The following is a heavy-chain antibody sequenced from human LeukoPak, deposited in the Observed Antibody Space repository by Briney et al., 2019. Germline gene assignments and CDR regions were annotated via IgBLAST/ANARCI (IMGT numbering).Heavy chain of an antibody. CDR2: INPNSGGT. D-gene: IGHD7-27*01. Sequence: ASVKVSCKASGYTFTGYYMHWVRQAPGQGLEWMGWINPNSGGTNYAQKFQGRVTMTRDTSISTAYMELSRLRSDDTAVYYCARAETGDNADDAFDIWGQGTMVTVSS. J-gene: IGHJ3*02. CDR3: ARAETGDNADDAFDI. CDR1: GYTFTGYY. V-gene: IGHV1-2*02.